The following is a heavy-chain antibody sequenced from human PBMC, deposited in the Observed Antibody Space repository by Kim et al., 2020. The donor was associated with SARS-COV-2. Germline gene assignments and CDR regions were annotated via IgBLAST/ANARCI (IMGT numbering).Heavy chain of an antibody. CDR1: GYTFTSYG. V-gene: IGHV1-18*01. Sequence: ASVKVSCKASGYTFTSYGISWVRQAPGQGLEWMGWISAYNGNTNYAQKLQGRVTMTTDTSTSTAYMELRSLRSDDTAVYYCARSVAGNYRASGMDVWGQGTTVTVSS. CDR2: ISAYNGNT. CDR3: ARSVAGNYRASGMDV. J-gene: IGHJ6*02. D-gene: IGHD4-4*01.